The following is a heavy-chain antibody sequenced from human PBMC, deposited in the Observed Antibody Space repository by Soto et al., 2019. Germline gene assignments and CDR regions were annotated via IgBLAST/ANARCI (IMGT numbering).Heavy chain of an antibody. V-gene: IGHV4-34*01. CDR2: INHSGST. J-gene: IGHJ5*02. D-gene: IGHD3-3*01. CDR1: GGSFSGYY. CDR3: ARDDIWSGYYANWFDP. Sequence: QVQLQQWGAGLLKPSETLSLTCAVYGGSFSGYYWSWIRQPPGKGLEWIGEINHSGSTNYNPSLKSRVTISVDTSKNQFSLKLSSVTAADTAVYYCARDDIWSGYYANWFDPWSQGTLVTVSS.